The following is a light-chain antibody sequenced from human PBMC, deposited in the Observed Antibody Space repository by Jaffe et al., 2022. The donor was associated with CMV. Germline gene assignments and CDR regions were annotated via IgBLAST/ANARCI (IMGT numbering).Light chain of an antibody. J-gene: IGLJ2*01. V-gene: IGLV2-8*01. CDR3: SSYAGRNNLVV. Sequence: QSALTQPPSASGSPGQSVTISCTGTSSDVGGYNYVSWYQQHPGKAPKLMIYEVTKRPSGVPDRFSGSKSGNTASLTVSGLQPEDEADYYCSSYAGRNNLVVFGGGTKLTVL. CDR1: SSDVGGYNY. CDR2: EVT.